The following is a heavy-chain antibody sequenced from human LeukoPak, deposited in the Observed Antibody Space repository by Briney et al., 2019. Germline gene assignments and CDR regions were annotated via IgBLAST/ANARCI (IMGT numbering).Heavy chain of an antibody. D-gene: IGHD2-2*01. CDR2: IYHSGST. J-gene: IGHJ4*02. CDR3: ARDRGPAAAIFDY. CDR1: GGSITTTTYY. Sequence: SETLSLTCTVSGGSITTTTYYWGWIRQPPGKGLEWIGSIYHSGSTYYNPSLKSRVTISVDTSKNQFSLKLSSVTAADTAVYYCARDRGPAAAIFDYWGQGTLVTVSS. V-gene: IGHV4-39*07.